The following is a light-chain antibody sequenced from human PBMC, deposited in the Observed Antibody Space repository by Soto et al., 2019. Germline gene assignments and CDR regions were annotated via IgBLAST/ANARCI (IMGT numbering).Light chain of an antibody. Sequence: QSVLTQPASVSGSPGQSITISCTGTSSDIGGYNYVSWYQQYPGKAPKLMIFEVSNRPSGLSSRFSGSKSGNTASLNISGLQAEDEADYYCSSYTSSATGVVFGGGTKLTVL. CDR1: SSDIGGYNY. CDR2: EVS. V-gene: IGLV2-14*01. J-gene: IGLJ2*01. CDR3: SSYTSSATGVV.